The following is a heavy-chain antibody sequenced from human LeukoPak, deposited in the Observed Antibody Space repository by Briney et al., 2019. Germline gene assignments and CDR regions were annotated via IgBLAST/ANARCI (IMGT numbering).Heavy chain of an antibody. J-gene: IGHJ4*02. CDR2: ISYDGSSK. V-gene: IGHV3-30*03. D-gene: IGHD2-8*02. CDR1: GFTFSSYW. Sequence: GGSLRLSCAASGFTFSSYWMSWVRQAPGKGLEWVTVISYDGSSKYYADSVRGRFTISRDNSKSTLSLQMNSLRVEDTAIYYCATYRQVLLPFESWGQGTLVTVSS. CDR3: ATYRQVLLPFES.